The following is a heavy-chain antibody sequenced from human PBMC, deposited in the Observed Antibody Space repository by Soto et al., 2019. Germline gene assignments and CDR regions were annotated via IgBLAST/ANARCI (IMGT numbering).Heavy chain of an antibody. CDR2: IYPGDSDT. V-gene: IGHV5-51*01. D-gene: IGHD3-10*01. Sequence: GESLKSSCKGSGYSFTSYWIGCVRQMPWKGLEWMVIIYPGDSDTRYSPSFQGQVTISADKSISTAYLQWSSLKASETAMYYCARYGMGPFYYCYGMEVWGQGTTVTFSS. CDR1: GYSFTSYW. J-gene: IGHJ6*01. CDR3: ARYGMGPFYYCYGMEV.